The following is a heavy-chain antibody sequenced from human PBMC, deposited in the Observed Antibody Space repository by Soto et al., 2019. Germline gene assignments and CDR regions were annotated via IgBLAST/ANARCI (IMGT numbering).Heavy chain of an antibody. V-gene: IGHV3-33*01. D-gene: IGHD3-22*01. CDR3: ARDLNYYDSSGYYTTFDY. CDR2: IWYDGGNK. CDR1: GFTFSSYG. Sequence: QVQLVESGGGVVQPGRSLRLSCAASGFTFSSYGMHWVRQAPGKGLEWVAVIWYDGGNKYYADSVKGRFTISRDNSKNTLYLQMNSLRAEDTAVYYCARDLNYYDSSGYYTTFDYWGQGTLVTVSS. J-gene: IGHJ4*02.